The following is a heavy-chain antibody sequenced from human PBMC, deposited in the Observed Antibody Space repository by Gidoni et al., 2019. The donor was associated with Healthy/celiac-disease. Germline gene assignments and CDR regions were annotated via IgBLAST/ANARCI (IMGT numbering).Heavy chain of an antibody. D-gene: IGHD3-16*02. V-gene: IGHV4-31*03. Sequence: QVQLQESGPGLVKPSQTLSLTCTVSGGSISRGGSYWSWIRQHPGKGLEWIGYIYYSGSTYYNPSLKSRVTISVDTSKNQFSLKLSSVTAADTAVYYCARRAIGPGRDTYSRNWFDPWGQGTLVTVSS. CDR2: IYYSGST. CDR1: GGSISRGGSY. CDR3: ARRAIGPGRDTYSRNWFDP. J-gene: IGHJ5*02.